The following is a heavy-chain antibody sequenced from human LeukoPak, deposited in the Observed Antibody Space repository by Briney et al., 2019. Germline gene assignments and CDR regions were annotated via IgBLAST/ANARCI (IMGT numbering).Heavy chain of an antibody. Sequence: GGSLRLSCAASGFTFSRYAMTWVRQAPGKGLEWVSAISGSGGSTYYADSVKGRFIISRDNSKNTVFLQMNRLRAEDTAVYYCAKGDGEIPDNWFDPWGQGTLVTVSS. CDR3: AKGDGEIPDNWFDP. CDR1: GFTFSRYA. CDR2: ISGSGGST. V-gene: IGHV3-23*01. J-gene: IGHJ5*02. D-gene: IGHD4-17*01.